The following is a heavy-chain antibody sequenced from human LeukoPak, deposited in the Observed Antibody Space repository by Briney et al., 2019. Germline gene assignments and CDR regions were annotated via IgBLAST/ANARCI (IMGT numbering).Heavy chain of an antibody. CDR2: LYSDGST. V-gene: IGHV3-66*01. CDR1: GFTARIYY. J-gene: IGHJ4*02. Sequence: PGGSLRLSCEVSGFTARIYYMTWIRQAPGRGLEWVSYLYSDGSTYYADSVKDRFTVSRDNSKNTVYLQMNSLRAEDTAVYYCASITVVTPHHYFDYWGQGTLVTVSS. D-gene: IGHD4-23*01. CDR3: ASITVVTPHHYFDY.